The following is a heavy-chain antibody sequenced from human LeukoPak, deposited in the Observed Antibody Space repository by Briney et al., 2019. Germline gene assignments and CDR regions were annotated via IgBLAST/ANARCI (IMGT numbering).Heavy chain of an antibody. CDR2: INPNSGGT. D-gene: IGHD3-3*01. J-gene: IGHJ4*02. V-gene: IGHV1-2*06. CDR1: GYTFTGYY. Sequence: ASVKVSCKASGYTFTGYYMHWVRQAPGQGLEWMGRINPNSGGTNYAQKFQGRVTMTRDTSISTAYMELSRLRSDDTAVYYCARRAYADFWSGYHIDYWGQGTLVTVSS. CDR3: ARRAYADFWSGYHIDY.